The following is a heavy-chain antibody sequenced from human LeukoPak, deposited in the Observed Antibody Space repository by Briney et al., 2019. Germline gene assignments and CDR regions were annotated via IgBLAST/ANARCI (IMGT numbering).Heavy chain of an antibody. CDR3: ARSVVNMIPKAFDI. D-gene: IGHD3-22*01. V-gene: IGHV5-51*01. J-gene: IGHJ3*02. CDR2: IYPGDSDT. Sequence: LGESLKISCKGSGYSFTNYWIGWVRQMPGKGLEWMGIIYPGDSDTRYSPSFQGQVTISAGKSISTANLQWSSLRASDTAMYYCARSVVNMIPKAFDIWGQGTMVTVSS. CDR1: GYSFTNYW.